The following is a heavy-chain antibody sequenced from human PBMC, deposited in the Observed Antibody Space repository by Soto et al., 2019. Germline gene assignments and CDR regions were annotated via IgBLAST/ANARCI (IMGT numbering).Heavy chain of an antibody. J-gene: IGHJ5*02. V-gene: IGHV3-7*03. CDR1: GFDFSVYW. CDR2: IKFDGSEK. Sequence: GLLRLSCAASGFDFSVYWMSWVRQAPGKGPEWVANIKFDGSEKQYVDSVKGRFTISRDNARNSVFLQMNSLRAGDTAVYYCVKDGGYCSSATCYSPRNHYFDAWGQGTLVTVSS. D-gene: IGHD2-2*01. CDR3: VKDGGYCSSATCYSPRNHYFDA.